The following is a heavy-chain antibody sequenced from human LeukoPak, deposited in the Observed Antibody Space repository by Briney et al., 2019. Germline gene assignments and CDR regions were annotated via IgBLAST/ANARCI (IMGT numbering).Heavy chain of an antibody. J-gene: IGHJ3*02. CDR1: GYSFTSYW. V-gene: IGHV5-51*01. CDR2: IYPGDSDT. Sequence: GESLKISCKGSGYSFTSYWIAWVRQVSGKGLKWMGIIYPGDSDTRYSPSFQGRVTISADKSISTAYLQWSSLKASDTAMYYCARPSDCGGDCYGAFDIWGQGTMVTVSS. CDR3: ARPSDCGGDCYGAFDI. D-gene: IGHD2-21*01.